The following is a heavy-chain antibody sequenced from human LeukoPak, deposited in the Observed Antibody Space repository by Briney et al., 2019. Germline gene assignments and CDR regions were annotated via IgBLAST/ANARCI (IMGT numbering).Heavy chain of an antibody. D-gene: IGHD6-13*01. V-gene: IGHV3-33*06. CDR2: IWYDGSNK. J-gene: IGHJ4*02. Sequence: GRSLRLSCAASGFTFSTYGMHWVRQAPGKGLEWVAVIWYDGSNKYYADSVKGRFTMSRDNSKNTLYLQMNSLRAEDTAVYYCAKRGAQYSSTWYDDYWGQGTLVTVSS. CDR1: GFTFSTYG. CDR3: AKRGAQYSSTWYDDY.